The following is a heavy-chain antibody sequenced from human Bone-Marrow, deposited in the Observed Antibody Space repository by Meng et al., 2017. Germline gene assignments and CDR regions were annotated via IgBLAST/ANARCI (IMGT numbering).Heavy chain of an antibody. V-gene: IGHV4-34*01. D-gene: IGHD5-18*01. CDR2: INHSGST. Sequence: QGHLKRWDAGLLKPSETLSLTRACDGGSLSGYYWSWIRQPPGKGPEWIGEINHSGSTNYNPSLKSRVTISVDTSKNQFSLKLSSVTAADTAVYYCARGSWLQLWLQDYWGQGTLVTVSS. CDR3: ARGSWLQLWLQDY. J-gene: IGHJ4*02. CDR1: GGSLSGYY.